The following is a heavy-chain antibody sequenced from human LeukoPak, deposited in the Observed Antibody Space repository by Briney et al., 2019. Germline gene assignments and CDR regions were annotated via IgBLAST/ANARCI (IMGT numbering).Heavy chain of an antibody. V-gene: IGHV3-23*01. Sequence: GGSLRLSCTASGFTFKSYGMSWVRQAPGKGLEWISYICGGGASTYYADSVRGRFTPARDSSKNTLFLQMNSLRAEETAVYYCGKDTVGSTPRGYFDLWGRGTLLTVSS. D-gene: IGHD4-23*01. CDR1: GFTFKSYG. CDR3: GKDTVGSTPRGYFDL. CDR2: ICGGGAST. J-gene: IGHJ2*01.